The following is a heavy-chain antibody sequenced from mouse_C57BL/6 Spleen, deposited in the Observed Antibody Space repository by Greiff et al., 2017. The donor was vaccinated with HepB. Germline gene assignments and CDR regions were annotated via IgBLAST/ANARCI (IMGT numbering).Heavy chain of an antibody. CDR3: AETARATSAWFAY. Sequence: VQLQQSGAELVKPGASVKISCKASGYSFTDYNMNWVKQSNGKCLEWIGVINPNYGTTSYNQKFKGKATLTVDQSSSTAYMQLNSLTSEDSAVYYCAETARATSAWFAYWGQGTLVTVSA. D-gene: IGHD3-2*01. CDR2: INPNYGTT. V-gene: IGHV1-39*01. CDR1: GYSFTDYN. J-gene: IGHJ3*01.